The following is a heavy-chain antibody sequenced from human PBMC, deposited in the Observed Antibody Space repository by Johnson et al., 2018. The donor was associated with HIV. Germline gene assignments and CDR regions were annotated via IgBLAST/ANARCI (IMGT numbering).Heavy chain of an antibody. D-gene: IGHD3-3*01. Sequence: QMLLVESGGDLVQPGRSLRLACPVSGFIFTNFAMHWVRQAPGTGLEWVAVVSYDGSTEFYADSVKGRFPISRDNSKNTLFLQMNGLRPEDTAVYYCARGQGFWAFDIWGQGTMVTVSS. V-gene: IGHV3-30*04. CDR3: ARGQGFWAFDI. CDR2: VSYDGSTE. CDR1: GFIFTNFA. J-gene: IGHJ3*02.